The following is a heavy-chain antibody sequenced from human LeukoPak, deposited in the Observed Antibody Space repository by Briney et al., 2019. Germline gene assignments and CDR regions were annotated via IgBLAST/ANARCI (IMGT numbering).Heavy chain of an antibody. Sequence: SETLSLTCAVYGGSFSHYYWSWIRQSPGMGLEWIGEINDSGTINYNQSLMSRVTISLDKSKNQFSLRLSSATAADTAVYYCARRWNYGRNYYIDVWGKGATVSVSS. CDR1: GGSFSHYY. J-gene: IGHJ6*03. CDR2: INDSGTI. CDR3: ARRWNYGRNYYIDV. V-gene: IGHV4-34*01. D-gene: IGHD1-7*01.